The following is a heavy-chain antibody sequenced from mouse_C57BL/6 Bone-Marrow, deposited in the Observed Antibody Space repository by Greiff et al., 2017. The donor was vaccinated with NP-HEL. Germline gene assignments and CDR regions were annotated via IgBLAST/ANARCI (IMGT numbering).Heavy chain of an antibody. CDR2: INPGSGGT. CDR1: GYAFTNYL. Sequence: QVQLQQSGAELVRPGTSVKVSCKASGYAFTNYLIEWVKQRPGQGLEWIGVINPGSGGTNYNEKFKGKATLTADKSSSTAYMQLSSLTSEDSAVYFCARSGVVAPGFAYWGQGTLVTVSA. CDR3: ARSGVVAPGFAY. D-gene: IGHD1-1*01. V-gene: IGHV1-54*01. J-gene: IGHJ3*01.